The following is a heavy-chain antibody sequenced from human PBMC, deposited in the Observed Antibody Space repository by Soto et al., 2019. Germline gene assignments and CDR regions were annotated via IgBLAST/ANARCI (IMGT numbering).Heavy chain of an antibody. J-gene: IGHJ4*02. CDR1: GGTFSSYT. Sequence: SVKVSCKASGGTFSSYTISWVRQAPGQGLEWMGRIIPILGIANYAQKFQGRVTITADKSTSTAYMELSSLRSEDTAVYYCARAISSGYYFYFDYWGQGTLVTVSS. CDR2: IIPILGIA. CDR3: ARAISSGYYFYFDY. V-gene: IGHV1-69*02. D-gene: IGHD3-22*01.